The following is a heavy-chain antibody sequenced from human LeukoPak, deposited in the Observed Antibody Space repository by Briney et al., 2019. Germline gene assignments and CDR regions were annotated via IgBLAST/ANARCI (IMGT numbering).Heavy chain of an antibody. CDR3: ARRTVAGSYDY. Sequence: PGGSLRLSCAASGFTFTTYWMHWVRQAPGKGLVWVSHINGDGSSTAYADSVKGRFTISRDNADNTVYLRMNSLRVEDTAVYYCARRTVAGSYDYWGQGALVTVSS. CDR2: INGDGSST. D-gene: IGHD6-19*01. J-gene: IGHJ4*02. CDR1: GFTFTTYW. V-gene: IGHV3-74*01.